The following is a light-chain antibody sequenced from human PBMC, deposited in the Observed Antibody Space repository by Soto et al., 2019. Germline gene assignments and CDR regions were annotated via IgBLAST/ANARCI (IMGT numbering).Light chain of an antibody. V-gene: IGKV3-20*01. CDR3: QQYDSWPLT. Sequence: EFVLTQSPGTLSLSPGERATLSCRASQTVRNNYLAWYQQKPGQAPRLLIYGASTRPTGIPDRFSGSGSGTEFSLTISSLQSEDFAVYYCQQYDSWPLTFGGGTKV. J-gene: IGKJ4*01. CDR2: GAS. CDR1: QTVRNNY.